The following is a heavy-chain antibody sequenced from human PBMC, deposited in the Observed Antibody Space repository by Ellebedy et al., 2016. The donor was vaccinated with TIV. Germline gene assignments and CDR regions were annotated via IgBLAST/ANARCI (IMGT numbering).Heavy chain of an antibody. CDR3: ARARSSGWLHTPDY. CDR1: GGTFSSYA. CDR2: IIPILSIA. J-gene: IGHJ4*02. D-gene: IGHD6-19*01. V-gene: IGHV1-69*04. Sequence: AASVKVSCKASGGTFSSYAISWVRQAPGQGLEWMGRIIPILSIANYAQKFQGRVTITADTSTSTVYMELSSLRSEDTAVYYCARARSSGWLHTPDYWGQGLLVTVSS.